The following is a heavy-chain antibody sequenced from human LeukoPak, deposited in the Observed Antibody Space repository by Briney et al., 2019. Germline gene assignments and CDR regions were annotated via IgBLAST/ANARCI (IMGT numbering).Heavy chain of an antibody. CDR2: IYSSGTT. CDR3: TRGVGAGGY. J-gene: IGHJ4*02. Sequence: SETLSLTCSVSGLSINLFSWSWIRQPAGKGLEWIGRIYSSGTTFYNPSLKGRVTVSVDKSRNRFSLEMKSVTVADTAVYYCTRGVGAGGYWGQGTQVTVSS. V-gene: IGHV4-4*07. CDR1: GLSINLFS. D-gene: IGHD1-26*01.